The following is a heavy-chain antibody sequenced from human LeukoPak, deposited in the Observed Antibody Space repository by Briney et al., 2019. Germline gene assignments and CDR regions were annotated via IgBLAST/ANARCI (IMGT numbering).Heavy chain of an antibody. V-gene: IGHV3-23*01. CDR3: AIGVYGSGSYRKYFEQ. Sequence: GGSLRLSCTASGFTFNNYAMSWVRQAPGKGLEWVSASSASGDSPYYADSVKGRFTISRDNSKNTLDLQMNSLRVEGTAVYYFAIGVYGSGSYRKYFEQWGQGTLLTVSP. J-gene: IGHJ1*01. CDR1: GFTFNNYA. D-gene: IGHD3-10*01. CDR2: SSASGDSP.